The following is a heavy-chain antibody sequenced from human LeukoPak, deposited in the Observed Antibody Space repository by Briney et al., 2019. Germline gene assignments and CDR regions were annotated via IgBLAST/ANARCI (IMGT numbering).Heavy chain of an antibody. D-gene: IGHD2-21*01. CDR1: GYTFTSYY. CDR2: INPSGGST. CDR3: ALISYCASVTCFFLDY. Sequence: GASVKVSCKASGYTFTSYYMHWVRQAPGQGLEWVGIINPSGGSTSYAQKFQGRVTMTRDTSTSTVYMELSSLRSEDTAVYYCALISYCASVTCFFLDYWGQGTLVSVSS. V-gene: IGHV1-46*01. J-gene: IGHJ4*02.